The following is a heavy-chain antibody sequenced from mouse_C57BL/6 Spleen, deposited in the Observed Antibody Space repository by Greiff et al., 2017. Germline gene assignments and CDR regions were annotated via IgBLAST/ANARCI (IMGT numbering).Heavy chain of an antibody. D-gene: IGHD1-1*01. J-gene: IGHJ2*01. V-gene: IGHV1-59*01. CDR3: ASSVCYCGNSYGYFDY. CDR2: IDPSDSYT. Sequence: QVQLQQPGAELVRPGTSVKLSCKASGYTFTSYWMHWVKQRPGQGLEWIGGIDPSDSYTNYNQKFKGKATLTVDTSSSTAYMQLSSLTSEDSAVYYCASSVCYCGNSYGYFDYWGQGTTLTVSS. CDR1: GYTFTSYW.